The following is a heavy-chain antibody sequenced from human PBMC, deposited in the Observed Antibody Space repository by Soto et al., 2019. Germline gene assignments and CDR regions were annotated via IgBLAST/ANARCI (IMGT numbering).Heavy chain of an antibody. CDR1: EGNCSNHA. J-gene: IGHJ3*02. CDR3: ARDGPLFDAFDI. D-gene: IGHD2-21*01. Sequence: PGGSLRVPWAASEGNCSNHAMHWILQAPGKGLEWVAVISYDGSNKYYADSVKGRFTISRDNSKNTLYLQMNSLRAEDTAVYYCARDGPLFDAFDIWGQGTMVTVSS. V-gene: IGHV3-30-3*01. CDR2: ISYDGSNK.